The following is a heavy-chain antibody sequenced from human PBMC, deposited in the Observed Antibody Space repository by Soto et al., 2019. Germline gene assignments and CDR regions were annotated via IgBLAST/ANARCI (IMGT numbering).Heavy chain of an antibody. CDR3: ARVKGRLHRDYYLDY. CDR1: GGTVTSGDDV. CDR2: ICCTVSA. D-gene: IGHD2-15*01. J-gene: IGHJ4*02. V-gene: IGHV4-30-4*01. Sequence: PSSTLALTCSVSGGTVTSGDDVWSWIRQPPGKGLEWIGSICCTVSAYYRPSLERRASMSMDTSKILFSLRVRSLGAADTVVYFCARVKGRLHRDYYLDYWGQGTLVTVSS.